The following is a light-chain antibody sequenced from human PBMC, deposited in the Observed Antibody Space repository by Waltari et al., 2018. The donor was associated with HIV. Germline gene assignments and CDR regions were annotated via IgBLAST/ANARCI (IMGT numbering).Light chain of an antibody. J-gene: IGLJ2*01. Sequence: QSALTQPRSVSASPGQSVTISCTGTSSDAGGDNSLSCCQQHPGKAPKLMIYDVSKRHSGVPDRFSGSKSGNTASLTISGLQAEDEADYYCCSYAGSYTFEMVFGGGTKLTVL. CDR3: CSYAGSYTFEMV. CDR1: SSDAGGDNS. CDR2: DVS. V-gene: IGLV2-11*01.